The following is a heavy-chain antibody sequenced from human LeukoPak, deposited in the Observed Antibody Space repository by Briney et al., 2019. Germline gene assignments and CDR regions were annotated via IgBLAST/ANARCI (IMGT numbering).Heavy chain of an antibody. J-gene: IGHJ5*02. V-gene: IGHV3-53*01. CDR2: IYSGGST. CDR3: ARGAPYCSSTSCYVNWFDP. CDR1: GFTVSSNY. Sequence: GGSLRLSCAASGFTVSSNYMSWVRQAPGKGLEWVSVIYSGGSTYYADPVKGRFTISRDNSKNTLYLQMNSLRAEDTAVYYCARGAPYCSSTSCYVNWFDPWGQGTLVTVSS. D-gene: IGHD2-2*01.